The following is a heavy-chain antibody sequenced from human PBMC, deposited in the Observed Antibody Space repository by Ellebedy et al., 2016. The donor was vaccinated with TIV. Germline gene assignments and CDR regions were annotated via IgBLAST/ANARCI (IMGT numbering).Heavy chain of an antibody. D-gene: IGHD3-10*02. J-gene: IGHJ6*02. CDR2: IWSDGTYK. V-gene: IGHV3-33*01. Sequence: GESLKISXAASGFIFSNYGIHWVRQAPGKGLEWAAVIWSDGTYKYYADSVKGRFTISRDNSKNTVYLEMNSLRAEDTAVYYCARHVLYAVGGLDVWGQGTTVTVSS. CDR3: ARHVLYAVGGLDV. CDR1: GFIFSNYG.